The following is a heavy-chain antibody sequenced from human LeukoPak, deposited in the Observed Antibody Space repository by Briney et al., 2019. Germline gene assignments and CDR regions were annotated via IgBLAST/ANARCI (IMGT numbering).Heavy chain of an antibody. CDR1: GYPFTTYE. V-gene: IGHV1-8*01. Sequence: ASVKVSGKTSGYPFTTYEINWVRQAAGQGLEWMGWVHPDTGYADYAQKFQGRVTMTSDTSISTAYMELSSLRSDDTAVYFCARGPRNDPWGQGTLVTVSS. J-gene: IGHJ5*02. CDR2: VHPDTGYA. D-gene: IGHD1-14*01. CDR3: ARGPRNDP.